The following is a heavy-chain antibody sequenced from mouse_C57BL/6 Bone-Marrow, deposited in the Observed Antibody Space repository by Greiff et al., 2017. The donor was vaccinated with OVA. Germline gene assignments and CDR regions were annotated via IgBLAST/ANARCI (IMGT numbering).Heavy chain of an antibody. CDR2: IDPSDSYT. D-gene: IGHD3-2*02. V-gene: IGHV1-59*01. Sequence: QVQLQQSGAELVRPGTSVKLSCKASGYTFTSYWMHWVKQRPGQGLEWIGVIDPSDSYTNYNQKFKGKATLTVDTSSSTAYMQLSSLTSEDSAVYYCARRSGYFAWFAYWGQGTLVTVSA. J-gene: IGHJ3*01. CDR1: GYTFTSYW. CDR3: ARRSGYFAWFAY.